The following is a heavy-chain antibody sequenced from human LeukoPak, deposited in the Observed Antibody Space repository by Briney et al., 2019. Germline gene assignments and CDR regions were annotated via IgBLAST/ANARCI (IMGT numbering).Heavy chain of an antibody. Sequence: PGGSLRLSCAASGLTFSGYYMSWIRQAPGKGLEWVSYISSSGSTIYYADSVKGRFTISRDNAKNSLYLQMNSLRAEDTAVYYCARVPPYDHIDYWGQGTLVTVSS. D-gene: IGHD5-12*01. CDR1: GLTFSGYY. J-gene: IGHJ4*02. CDR2: ISSSGSTI. CDR3: ARVPPYDHIDY. V-gene: IGHV3-11*01.